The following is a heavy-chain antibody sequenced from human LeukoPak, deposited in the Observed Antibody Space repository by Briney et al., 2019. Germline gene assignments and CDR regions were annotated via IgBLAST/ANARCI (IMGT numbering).Heavy chain of an antibody. V-gene: IGHV4-61*02. J-gene: IGHJ4*02. CDR2: IYTSGST. CDR3: ARAGIAVAAPFSFDY. CDR1: GGSISSGSYY. Sequence: SQTLSLTCTVSGGSISSGSYYWSWIRQPAGKGLEWIGRIYTSGSTNYNPSLKSRVTISVDTSKNQFSLKLSSVTAADTAVYYCARAGIAVAAPFSFDYWGQGTLVTVSS. D-gene: IGHD6-19*01.